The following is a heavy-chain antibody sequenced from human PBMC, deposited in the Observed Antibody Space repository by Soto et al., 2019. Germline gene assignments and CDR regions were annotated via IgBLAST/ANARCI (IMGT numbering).Heavy chain of an antibody. J-gene: IGHJ4*02. Sequence: GGSLRLSCAASGYIFNNYVMTWVRQSPGKGLEWVSGLNGDGDTTYCADSVKGRFTISRDNSKNTLYLQMNRLKDEDTAVYYCAKKRGTSGWKALEYWGQGTLVTVSS. CDR1: GYIFNNYV. CDR2: LNGDGDTT. D-gene: IGHD6-19*01. CDR3: AKKRGTSGWKALEY. V-gene: IGHV3-23*01.